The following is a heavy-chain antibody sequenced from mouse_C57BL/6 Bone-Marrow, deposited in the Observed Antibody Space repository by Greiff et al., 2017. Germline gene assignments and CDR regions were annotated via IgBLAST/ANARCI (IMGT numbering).Heavy chain of an antibody. CDR3: AREDEDYDVSWFAY. CDR1: GYTFTSYW. J-gene: IGHJ3*01. D-gene: IGHD2-4*01. CDR2: IYPGSGST. Sequence: QVQLKQPGAELVKPGASVKMSCKASGYTFTSYWITWVKQRPGQGLEWIGDIYPGSGSTNYNEKFKSKATLTVDTSSSTAYMQLSSLTSEDSAVYYCAREDEDYDVSWFAYWGQGTLVTVSA. V-gene: IGHV1-55*01.